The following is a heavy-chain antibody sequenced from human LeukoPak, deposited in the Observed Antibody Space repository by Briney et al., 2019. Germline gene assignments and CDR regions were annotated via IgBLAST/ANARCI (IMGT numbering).Heavy chain of an antibody. CDR3: AKDISSGRHGLWGSSDY. Sequence: PGGSLRLSCAASGFTFDDYAMHWVRQAPGKGLEWVSLISGDGGSTYYADSVKGRFTISRDNSKNSLYLQMNCLRTEDTALYYCAKDISSGRHGLWGSSDYWGQGTLVTVSS. D-gene: IGHD3-22*01. CDR2: ISGDGGST. V-gene: IGHV3-43*02. CDR1: GFTFDDYA. J-gene: IGHJ4*02.